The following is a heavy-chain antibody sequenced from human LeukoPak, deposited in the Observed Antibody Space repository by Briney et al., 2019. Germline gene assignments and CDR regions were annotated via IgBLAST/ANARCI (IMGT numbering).Heavy chain of an antibody. J-gene: IGHJ6*02. CDR3: ARGSYGGNSADYYYYGMDV. CDR1: GGTFSGYA. V-gene: IGHV1-69*13. CDR2: IIPMFGTT. Sequence: SVEASCKASGGTFSGYAISWVRQAPGQGLEWMGGIIPMFGTTNYAQKFQGRVTITADESTSTAYMELSSLRSEDTAVYYCARGSYGGNSADYYYYGMDVWGQGTTVTVSS. D-gene: IGHD4-23*01.